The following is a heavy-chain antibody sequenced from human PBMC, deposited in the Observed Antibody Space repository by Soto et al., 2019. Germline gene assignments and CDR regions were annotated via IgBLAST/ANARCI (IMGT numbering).Heavy chain of an antibody. CDR3: ARTRITSTAATFDP. CDR2: MSYSGSS. J-gene: IGHJ5*02. D-gene: IGHD1-20*01. Sequence: PSETLSLTCTVSGDSITDYYWSWIRQSPGKGLEWIVYMSYSGSSNYNPSLKSRVIMSVDTSKNQVSLKLSSVTAADTVVYYCARTRITSTAATFDPWGQGTLVTVSS. V-gene: IGHV4-59*01. CDR1: GDSITDYY.